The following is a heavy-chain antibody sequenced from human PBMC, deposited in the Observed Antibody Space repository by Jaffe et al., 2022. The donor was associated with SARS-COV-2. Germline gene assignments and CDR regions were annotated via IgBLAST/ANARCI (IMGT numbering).Heavy chain of an antibody. D-gene: IGHD4-4*01. J-gene: IGHJ4*02. V-gene: IGHV4-31*03. CDR3: ARSSDYSNYGALDY. CDR2: IYYSGST. CDR1: GGSISSGGYY. Sequence: QVQLQESGPGLVKPSQTLSLTCTVSGGSISSGGYYWSWIRQHPGKGLEWIGYIYYSGSTYYNPSLKSRVTISVDTSKNQFSLKLSSVTAADTAVYYCARSSDYSNYGALDYWGQGTLVTVSS.